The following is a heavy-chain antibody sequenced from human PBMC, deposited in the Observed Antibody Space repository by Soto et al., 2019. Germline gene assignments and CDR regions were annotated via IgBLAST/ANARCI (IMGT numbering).Heavy chain of an antibody. Sequence: GGSLRLSCSASGFTLGTYAMIRVRQAPGKGLEWVSRISNSGGDTYYTDSVRGRFIVSRDNSKNTLYLQMNSLRAEDTAVYYCAKRLAPSGSGWDYWGQGTPVTVSS. CDR1: GFTLGTYA. CDR2: ISNSGGDT. V-gene: IGHV3-23*01. D-gene: IGHD2-8*02. CDR3: AKRLAPSGSGWDY. J-gene: IGHJ4*02.